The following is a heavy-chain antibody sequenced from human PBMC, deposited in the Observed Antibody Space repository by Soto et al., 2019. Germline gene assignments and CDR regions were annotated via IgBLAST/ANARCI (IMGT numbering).Heavy chain of an antibody. D-gene: IGHD1-26*01. V-gene: IGHV1-69*01. CDR1: GGTFSSYA. CDR2: ILPISGSA. Sequence: QVQLVQSGAEVKKPGSSVKVSCKASGGTFSSYAISSVRPAPGQGLEWMGGILPISGSANYAQKFQDRVTITAHESTPTTYLELSSLRSEGAAVYYFASRERVDAFDIWCQGTMVTVSS. CDR3: ASRERVDAFDI. J-gene: IGHJ3*02.